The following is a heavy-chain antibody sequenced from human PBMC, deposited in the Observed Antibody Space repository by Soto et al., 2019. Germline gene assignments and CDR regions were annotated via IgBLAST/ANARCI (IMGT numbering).Heavy chain of an antibody. CDR1: GFTFADAW. V-gene: IGHV3-15*01. D-gene: IGHD3-22*01. CDR2: IKREADGGTT. J-gene: IGHJ4*02. CDR3: TTGLSNGYYNFDY. Sequence: EMQLVESGGGLVKPGGSLRLSCAASGFTFADAWMSWVRQAPGRGLEWVGRIKREADGGTTDYAAPVKGRTTISRDDSKNTLYLKMNSLKTEDTAVYYCTTGLSNGYYNFDYWGQGTPVTVSS.